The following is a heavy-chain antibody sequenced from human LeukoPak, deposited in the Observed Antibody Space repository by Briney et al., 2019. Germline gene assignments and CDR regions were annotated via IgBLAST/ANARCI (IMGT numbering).Heavy chain of an antibody. Sequence: GGSLRLSCAASGFTFSNYWMSWVRRAPGKGLEWVSYISSSSSTIYYADSVKGRFTISRDNAKNSLFLQMNSLRAEDTAVYYCARADSGYTNWFDPWGQGTLVTVSS. J-gene: IGHJ5*02. CDR1: GFTFSNYW. CDR2: ISSSSSTI. D-gene: IGHD3-22*01. CDR3: ARADSGYTNWFDP. V-gene: IGHV3-48*01.